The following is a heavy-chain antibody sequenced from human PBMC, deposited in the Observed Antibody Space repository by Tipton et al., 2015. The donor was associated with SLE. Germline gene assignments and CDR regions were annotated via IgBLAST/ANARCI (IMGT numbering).Heavy chain of an antibody. V-gene: IGHV3-30*18. CDR3: AKEVTAHGGYYMVF. CDR1: GFTFSSYG. Sequence: SLRLSCAASGFTFSSYGMHWVRQAPGKGLEWVAVIWYDGSNKYYADSVKGRFTISRVISKNTLYLQMNSLRAEDTAVYYCAKEVTAHGGYYMVFWGKGTTVTISS. D-gene: IGHD3-16*01. J-gene: IGHJ6*03. CDR2: IWYDGSNK.